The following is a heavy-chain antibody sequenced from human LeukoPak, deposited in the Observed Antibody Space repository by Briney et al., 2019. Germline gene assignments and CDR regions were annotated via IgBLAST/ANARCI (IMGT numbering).Heavy chain of an antibody. CDR2: ISAYNGNT. D-gene: IGHD3-3*02. CDR1: GYTFTSYG. Sequence: ASVKVSCKASGYTFTSYGISWVRQAPGQGLEWMGWISAYNGNTNYAQKLQGRVTMTTDTSTSTAYMELRSLRSEDTAVYYCAKDRGIAFRNDAFDIWGQGTMVTVSS. V-gene: IGHV1-18*01. J-gene: IGHJ3*02. CDR3: AKDRGIAFRNDAFDI.